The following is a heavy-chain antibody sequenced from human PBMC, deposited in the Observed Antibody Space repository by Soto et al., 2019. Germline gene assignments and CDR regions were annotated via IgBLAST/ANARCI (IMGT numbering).Heavy chain of an antibody. Sequence: SETLSLTCTVSCGSISSGGYYWSWILQHPGKGLEWIGYIYYSGSTYYNPSLKSRVTISVDTSKNQFSLKLSSVTAADTAVYYCARSVMYDDYGGNSKSDAFDIWGQGTMVTVSS. CDR2: IYYSGST. CDR1: CGSISSGGYY. V-gene: IGHV4-31*03. J-gene: IGHJ3*02. D-gene: IGHD4-17*01. CDR3: ARSVMYDDYGGNSKSDAFDI.